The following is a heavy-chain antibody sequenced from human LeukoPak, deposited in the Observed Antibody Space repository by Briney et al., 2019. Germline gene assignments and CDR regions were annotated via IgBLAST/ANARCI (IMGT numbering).Heavy chain of an antibody. CDR1: DGSISNYY. CDR3: ARGPPTVLFTNYIRSLWIDP. V-gene: IGHV4-59*01. J-gene: IGHJ5*02. Sequence: PSETLSLTCTVSDGSISNYYWSWIRQSPGEGLEFIGYIYHTGSANYNFSLKSRVTISVDTSKSQFSLRLTSVTAADTAVYYCARGPPTVLFTNYIRSLWIDPWGQGILVTVSS. CDR2: IYHTGSA. D-gene: IGHD4/OR15-4a*01.